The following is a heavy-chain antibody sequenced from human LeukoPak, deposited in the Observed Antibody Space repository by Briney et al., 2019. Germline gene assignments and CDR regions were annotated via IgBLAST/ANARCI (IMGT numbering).Heavy chain of an antibody. CDR3: AKEVYNGWYTGAYFDY. J-gene: IGHJ4*02. CDR2: IRDDATEK. D-gene: IGHD6-19*01. CDR1: GFTFNNFG. Sequence: PGGSLRLACAASGFTFNNFGMHWVRQAPGKGPEWVAFIRDDATEKYYADSVKGRFTISRDNSKNTLYLQMNSLRVEDTAVYYCAKEVYNGWYTGAYFDYWGQGTLVTVSS. V-gene: IGHV3-30*02.